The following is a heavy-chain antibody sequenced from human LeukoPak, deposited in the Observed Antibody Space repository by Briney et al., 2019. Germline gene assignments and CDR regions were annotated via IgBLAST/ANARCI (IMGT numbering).Heavy chain of an antibody. D-gene: IGHD5-24*01. CDR3: ARPRDADPYYFDY. Sequence: GESLKISCKGSGYSFTNYWIGWVRQMPGKGLEWMGIIYPGDSDTRYSPSFQGQVTISADTSISTSYLQWSSLRASDTAMYYCARPRDADPYYFDYWGQGTLVTVSS. CDR2: IYPGDSDT. V-gene: IGHV5-51*01. CDR1: GYSFTNYW. J-gene: IGHJ4*02.